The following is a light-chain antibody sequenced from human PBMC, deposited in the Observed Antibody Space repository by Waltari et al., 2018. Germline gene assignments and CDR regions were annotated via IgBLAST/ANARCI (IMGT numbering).Light chain of an antibody. CDR2: EGT. CDR3: SSFAGRWV. V-gene: IGLV2-8*01. J-gene: IGLJ3*02. CDR1: SSDFCTYNF. Sequence: QSALTQPPSASGSPGPSVTISCTGTSSDFCTYNFVSWYQQHPGKAPKVIIYEGTKRSSGVPDRFSGSKSGNTASLTVSGLQAEDEADYYCSSFAGRWVFGGGTKLTVL.